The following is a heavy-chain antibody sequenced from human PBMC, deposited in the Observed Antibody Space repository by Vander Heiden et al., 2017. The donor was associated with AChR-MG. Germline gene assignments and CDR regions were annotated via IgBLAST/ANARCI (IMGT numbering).Heavy chain of an antibody. Sequence: QVQLVESGGGVVQPGRSLRLSCAAPGITLSIHAMHWVRQAPGKGLEWVAVISYDGSNKYYADSVKGRFTISRDNSKNTLYLQMNSLRAEDTAVYYCARWSDEYYYGSGSYFLDYWGQGTLVTVSS. J-gene: IGHJ4*02. CDR1: GITLSIHA. CDR3: ARWSDEYYYGSGSYFLDY. CDR2: ISYDGSNK. V-gene: IGHV3-30-3*01. D-gene: IGHD3-10*01.